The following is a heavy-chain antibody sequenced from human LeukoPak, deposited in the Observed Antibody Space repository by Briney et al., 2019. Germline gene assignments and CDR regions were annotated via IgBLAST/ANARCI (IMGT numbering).Heavy chain of an antibody. V-gene: IGHV4-31*03. CDR2: IYYSGSS. D-gene: IGHD2-15*01. Sequence: SQTLSLTCTVSGGSINNGGYYWSWIRQHPGKGLEWIGYIYYSGSSYYNPSLRSRVTISVDTSKNHFSLKLSSVTAADTAVYYCARAVKQVVVRFDYWGQGTLVTVSS. J-gene: IGHJ4*02. CDR1: GGSINNGGYY. CDR3: ARAVKQVVVRFDY.